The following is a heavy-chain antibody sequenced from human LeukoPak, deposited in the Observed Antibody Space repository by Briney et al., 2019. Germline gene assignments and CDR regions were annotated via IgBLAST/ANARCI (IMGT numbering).Heavy chain of an antibody. CDR1: GGSISSSSYY. D-gene: IGHD3-10*01. Sequence: SETLSLTCTVSGGSISSSSYYWGWIRQPPGTGLEWIGSIYYSGSTYYNPSLKSRVTISVDTSKNQFSLKLSSVTAADTAVYYCADAYGSGSYYSYWGQGTLVTVSS. V-gene: IGHV4-39*01. CDR3: ADAYGSGSYYSY. J-gene: IGHJ4*02. CDR2: IYYSGST.